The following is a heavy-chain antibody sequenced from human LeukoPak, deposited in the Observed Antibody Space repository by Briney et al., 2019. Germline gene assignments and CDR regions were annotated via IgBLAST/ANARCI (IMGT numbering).Heavy chain of an antibody. D-gene: IGHD6-13*01. CDR3: ARDSGYSSLDY. CDR1: GFAFGSEA. CDR2: ISPGGGTT. Sequence: GGPLRLSCAVSGFAFGSEAMSWVRQSPARGLEWVAPISPGGGTTYYADYVKGRFTISRDNAKNSLYLQMNSLRAEDTAVYYCARDSGYSSLDYWGQGTLVTVSS. J-gene: IGHJ4*02. V-gene: IGHV3-23*01.